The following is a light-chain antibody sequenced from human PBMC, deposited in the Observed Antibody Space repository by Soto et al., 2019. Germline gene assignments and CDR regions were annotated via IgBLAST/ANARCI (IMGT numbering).Light chain of an antibody. J-gene: IGKJ2*01. CDR2: AVS. V-gene: IGKV1-39*01. CDR3: QQSYSTPHT. CDR1: QSVGSY. Sequence: DLPMTQSPSSLSASVGDRVTITCRASQSVGSYLHWYQQKPGKAPKLLIYAVSSLHSGVPSMFSGGGSGTDFTLTISSLHPEDFATYYCQQSYSTPHTFGQGTKLEI.